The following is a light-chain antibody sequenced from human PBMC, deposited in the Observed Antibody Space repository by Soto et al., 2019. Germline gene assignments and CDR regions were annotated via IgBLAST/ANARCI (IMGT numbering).Light chain of an antibody. CDR1: QGISSY. J-gene: IGKJ5*01. Sequence: DIQMTQSPSSLSASVGDRVTITCRASQGISSYLAWYQQKPGKAPKLLIYAASTLQSGVPSRFSGSASGTDFTLTISSLQPEDFATYYCQQLNSYPITFGQGTRLEIK. CDR3: QQLNSYPIT. CDR2: AAS. V-gene: IGKV1-9*01.